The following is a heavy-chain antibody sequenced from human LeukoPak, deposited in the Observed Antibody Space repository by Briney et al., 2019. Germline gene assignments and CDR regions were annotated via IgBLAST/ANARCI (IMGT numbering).Heavy chain of an antibody. Sequence: SETLSLTCTVSGGSLNEYYWSWIRQPPGKGLEWIGYIYYSVSTNYNPSLKSRVTISVDTSKNHFSLKLNSVTAADTAVYYCARGIGYYDSSGYAFDIWGQGTMVTVSS. V-gene: IGHV4-59*01. CDR3: ARGIGYYDSSGYAFDI. CDR1: GGSLNEYY. D-gene: IGHD3-22*01. CDR2: IYYSVST. J-gene: IGHJ3*02.